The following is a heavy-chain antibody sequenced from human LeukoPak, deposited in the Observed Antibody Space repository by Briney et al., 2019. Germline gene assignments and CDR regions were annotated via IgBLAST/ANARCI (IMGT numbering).Heavy chain of an antibody. J-gene: IGHJ4*02. CDR3: ASFTYYYGSSGYYLDY. CDR2: ISAYNGNT. V-gene: IGHV1-18*01. CDR1: GYTFTSYG. Sequence: ASVKVSCKASGYTFTSYGISWVRQAPGQGLEWMGWISAYNGNTNYAQKLQGRVTMTTDTSTSTAYMELRSLRSDDTAVYYCASFTYYYGSSGYYLDYWGQGTPVTVSS. D-gene: IGHD3-22*01.